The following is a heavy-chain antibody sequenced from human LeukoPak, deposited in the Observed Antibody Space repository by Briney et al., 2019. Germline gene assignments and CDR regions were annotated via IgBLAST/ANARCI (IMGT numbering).Heavy chain of an antibody. J-gene: IGHJ4*02. CDR3: AREGGFYRPLDY. V-gene: IGHV4-4*02. D-gene: IGHD2/OR15-2a*01. Sequence: PSGTLSLTCDVSGGSISATNWWTWIRQPPGGGVEWIGECHLNGRTHYSPSLESRVTMSADMSENRISLQLTSVTAADTAVYYCAREGGFYRPLDYSGPGTLVIVSS. CDR2: CHLNGRT. CDR1: GGSISATNW.